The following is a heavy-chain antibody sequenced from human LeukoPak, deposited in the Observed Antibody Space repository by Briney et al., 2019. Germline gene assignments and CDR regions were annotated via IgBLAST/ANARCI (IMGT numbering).Heavy chain of an antibody. CDR3: ARMLQQLVLPGDYYYGMDV. Sequence: GASVKVSCKASGGTFSSYAISWVRQAPGQGLEWMGRIIPIFGIANYAQKFQGRVTITADKCTSTAYMELSSLRSEDTAVYYCARMLQQLVLPGDYYYGMDVWGQGTTVTVSS. CDR2: IIPIFGIA. J-gene: IGHJ6*02. D-gene: IGHD6-13*01. CDR1: GGTFSSYA. V-gene: IGHV1-69*04.